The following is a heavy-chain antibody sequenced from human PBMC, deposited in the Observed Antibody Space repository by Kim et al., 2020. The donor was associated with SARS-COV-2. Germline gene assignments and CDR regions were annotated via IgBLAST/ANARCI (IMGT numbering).Heavy chain of an antibody. Sequence: GGSLRLSCAASGFSVSRNYMSWVRQAPGKGPEWVSVIYSGGSTYYADSVKGRFTISRDISKNTVYLQMNSLRAEDTAVYYCARDGYCSRSTCYQEDPSYFDCWGQGTLVTVSS. D-gene: IGHD2-2*01. J-gene: IGHJ4*02. CDR3: ARDGYCSRSTCYQEDPSYFDC. V-gene: IGHV3-66*01. CDR2: IYSGGST. CDR1: GFSVSRNY.